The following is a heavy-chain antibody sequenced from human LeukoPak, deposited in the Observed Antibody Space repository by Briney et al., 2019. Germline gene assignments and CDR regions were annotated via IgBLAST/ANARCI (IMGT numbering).Heavy chain of an antibody. D-gene: IGHD6-19*01. CDR2: INHRGST. V-gene: IGHV4-34*01. J-gene: IGHJ5*02. CDR1: GGSFSGYY. Sequence: SETLSLTCAVYGGSFSGYYWSWIRQPPGKGLEWIGEINHRGSTNYNPSLKSRVTISVDTSKNQFSLKLSSVTAADTAVYYCARVGGWYHWFDPWGQGTLVTVSS. CDR3: ARVGGWYHWFDP.